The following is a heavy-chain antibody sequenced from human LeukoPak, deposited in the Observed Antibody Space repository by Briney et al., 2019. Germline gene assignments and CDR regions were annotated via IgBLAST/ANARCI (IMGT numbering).Heavy chain of an antibody. J-gene: IGHJ1*01. CDR2: ISGSGGST. CDR3: AKDLYCGGDCYTEYFQH. V-gene: IGHV3-23*01. D-gene: IGHD2-21*02. Sequence: PGGSLRLSCAASGFTFSSYAMSWVRQAPGKGLEWVSAISGSGGSTYYADSVKGRFTISRDNSKNTLYLQMNSLRAEDTAVYYCAKDLYCGGDCYTEYFQHWGQGTLVTVSS. CDR1: GFTFSSYA.